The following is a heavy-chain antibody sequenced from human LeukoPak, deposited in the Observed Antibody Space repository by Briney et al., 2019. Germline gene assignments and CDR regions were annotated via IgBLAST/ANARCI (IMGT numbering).Heavy chain of an antibody. Sequence: SETLSLTCTVSGGSISSYYWSWIRQPPGKGLEWIGYIYYSGSTNHNPSLKSRVTISVDTSKNQFSLKLSSVTAADTAVYYCARRTLGAFYRVVGVRLDWYFDLWGRGTLVTVSS. CDR3: ARRTLGAFYRVVGVRLDWYFDL. D-gene: IGHD1-26*01. J-gene: IGHJ2*01. V-gene: IGHV4-59*01. CDR1: GGSISSYY. CDR2: IYYSGST.